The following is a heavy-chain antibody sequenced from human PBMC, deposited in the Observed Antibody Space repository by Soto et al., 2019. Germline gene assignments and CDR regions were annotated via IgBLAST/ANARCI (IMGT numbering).Heavy chain of an antibody. D-gene: IGHD6-13*01. V-gene: IGHV3-23*01. CDR3: AKDGSRRIGAAGYYYYSGMDV. J-gene: IGHJ6*02. CDR1: GFTFSSYA. CDR2: ISGSGGST. Sequence: GSLRLSCAASGFTFSSYAMSWVRQAPGKGLEWVSAISGSGGSTYYADSVKGRFTISRDNSKNTLYLQMNSLRAEDTTVYYYAKDGSRRIGAAGYYYYSGMDVWGQGTTVNVSS.